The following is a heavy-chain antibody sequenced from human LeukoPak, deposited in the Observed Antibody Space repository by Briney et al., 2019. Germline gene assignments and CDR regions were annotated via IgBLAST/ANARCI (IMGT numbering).Heavy chain of an antibody. CDR2: ISGSGGST. CDR3: AKPSVPAAIRNWFDP. D-gene: IGHD2-2*01. V-gene: IGHV3-23*01. J-gene: IGHJ5*02. Sequence: VGSLRLSCAASGFTFSSYAMSWVRQAPGKGLEWVSAISGSGGSTYYADSVKGRFTISRDNSKNTLYLQMNSLRAEDTAVYYCAKPSVPAAIRNWFDPWGQGTLVTVSS. CDR1: GFTFSSYA.